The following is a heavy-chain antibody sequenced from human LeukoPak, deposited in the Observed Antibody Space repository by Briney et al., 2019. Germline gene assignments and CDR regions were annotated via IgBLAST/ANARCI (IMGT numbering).Heavy chain of an antibody. V-gene: IGHV3-53*01. CDR3: ARGAGYNYPYYFDY. CDR2: IYGGGNI. D-gene: IGHD5-24*01. CDR1: GFTVSSNY. Sequence: GGSLRLSCAASGFTVSSNYMNRVRQVPGKGLEWVSVIYGGGNIYYADSVKGRFTISRDNSKNTLYLQMNSLRAEDTAVYYCARGAGYNYPYYFDYWGQGTLVTVSS. J-gene: IGHJ4*02.